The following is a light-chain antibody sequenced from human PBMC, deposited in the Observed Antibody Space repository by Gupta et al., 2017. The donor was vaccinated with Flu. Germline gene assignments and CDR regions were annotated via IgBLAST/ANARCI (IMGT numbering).Light chain of an antibody. CDR1: QSVGSY. J-gene: IGKJ4*01. CDR2: DAS. CDR3: QQRSNWLT. V-gene: IGKV3-11*01. Sequence: EIVLTQSPATLSLSPGERATLSCRTSQSVGSYLAWYQQRPGQAPRLLIYDASNRAIGIPARFSGSGYGTDFTLTISSLEPEDFAIYYCQQRSNWLTFGGGTKVEIK.